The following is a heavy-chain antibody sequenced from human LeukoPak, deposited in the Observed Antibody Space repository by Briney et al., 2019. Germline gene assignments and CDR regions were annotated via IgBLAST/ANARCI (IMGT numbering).Heavy chain of an antibody. CDR2: INAGNGNT. D-gene: IGHD6-19*01. J-gene: IGHJ4*02. V-gene: IGHV1-3*01. CDR1: GYTFTSYD. CDR3: ASFGGASIAVMGY. Sequence: ASVKVSCKASGYTFTSYDINWVRQATGQRLEWMGWINAGNGNTKYSQKFQGRVTITRDTSASTAYMELSSLRSEDTAVYYCASFGGASIAVMGYWGQGTLVTVSS.